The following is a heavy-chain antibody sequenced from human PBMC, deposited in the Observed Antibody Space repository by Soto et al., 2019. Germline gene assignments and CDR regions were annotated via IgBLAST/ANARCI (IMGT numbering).Heavy chain of an antibody. CDR3: GSVRPSGYVLS. CDR2: VYFSGNT. Sequence: SETLSLTCTVSGGSLSSYYWTWIRQSPGKGLEWIGYVYFSGNTNYNPSLKSRVTISIDTSKNQISLRLASVTAADTAFYYCGSVRPSGYVLSWGQGTLVTVYS. V-gene: IGHV4-59*01. CDR1: GGSLSSYY. J-gene: IGHJ5*02. D-gene: IGHD6-25*01.